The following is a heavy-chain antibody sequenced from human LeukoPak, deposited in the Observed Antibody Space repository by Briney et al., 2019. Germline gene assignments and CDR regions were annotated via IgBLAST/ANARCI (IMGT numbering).Heavy chain of an antibody. CDR3: ARDYDSSGYPYYYGMDV. CDR2: IWYDGSNK. Sequence: QPGGSLGLSCAASGFTFSSYGMHWVRQAPGKGLEWVAVIWYDGSNKYYADSVKGRFTISRDNSKNTLYLQMNSLRAEDTAVYYCARDYDSSGYPYYYGMDVWGQGTTVTVSS. V-gene: IGHV3-33*01. D-gene: IGHD3-22*01. J-gene: IGHJ6*02. CDR1: GFTFSSYG.